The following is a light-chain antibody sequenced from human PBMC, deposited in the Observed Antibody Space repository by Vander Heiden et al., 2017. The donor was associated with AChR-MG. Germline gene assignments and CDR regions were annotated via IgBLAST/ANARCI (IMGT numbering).Light chain of an antibody. CDR1: QSVLSSSNNKNY. V-gene: IGKV4-1*01. Sequence: DIVMTQSRDSLAVSLGERATINCKSSQSVLSSSNNKNYLAWYQQKPGQPPKLLISWASTRESGVPDRFSGSGSGTDFTLSISSLQAEDVAIYYCHQYYSTPRTFGQGTKLEIK. J-gene: IGKJ2*01. CDR3: HQYYSTPRT. CDR2: WAS.